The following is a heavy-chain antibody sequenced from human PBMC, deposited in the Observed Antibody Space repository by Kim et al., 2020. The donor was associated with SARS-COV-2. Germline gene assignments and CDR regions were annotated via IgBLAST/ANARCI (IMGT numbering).Heavy chain of an antibody. J-gene: IGHJ4*02. Sequence: SETLSLTCTVSGGSISSSSYYWVWIRQPPGKELEGIVSIYYSRSTYYNPSLKSRVTISVDTSKTQFSLRLSSVTAADTAVYYCASGEYDILTGYYSDDWGQGTLVTVSS. V-gene: IGHV4-39*07. CDR1: GGSISSSSYY. CDR2: IYYSRST. D-gene: IGHD3-9*01. CDR3: ASGEYDILTGYYSDD.